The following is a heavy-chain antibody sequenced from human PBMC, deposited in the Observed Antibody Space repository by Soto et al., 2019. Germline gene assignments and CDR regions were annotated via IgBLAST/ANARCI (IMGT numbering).Heavy chain of an antibody. V-gene: IGHV4-39*01. CDR3: ACRLPFGGVIGWYFDY. CDR2: IYYSGST. J-gene: IGHJ4*02. D-gene: IGHD3-16*01. CDR1: GGSVSSSSYY. Sequence: PSETLSLTCTVSGGSVSSSSYYWGWIRQPPGKGLEWIGSIYYSGSTYYNPSLKSRVTISVDTSKNQFSLKLSSVTAADTAVYYCACRLPFGGVIGWYFDYWGQGTLVTVSS.